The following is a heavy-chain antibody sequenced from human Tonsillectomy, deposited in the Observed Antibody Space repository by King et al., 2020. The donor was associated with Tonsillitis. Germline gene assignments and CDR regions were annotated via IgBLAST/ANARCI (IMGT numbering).Heavy chain of an antibody. CDR2: IYYSGST. CDR1: GGSISSGEYY. D-gene: IGHD3-22*01. J-gene: IGHJ3*02. CDR3: ASQTYYYNSRVGAFDI. V-gene: IGHV4-30-4*01. Sequence: VQLQESGPGLVKPSQTLSLTCTVSGGSISSGEYYWSWIRQPPGKGLEWIGYIYYSGSTYYNPSLKSRVTISVDTSKNQFSLKLSSVTAADTAVYYCASQTYYYNSRVGAFDIWGQGTMVTVSS.